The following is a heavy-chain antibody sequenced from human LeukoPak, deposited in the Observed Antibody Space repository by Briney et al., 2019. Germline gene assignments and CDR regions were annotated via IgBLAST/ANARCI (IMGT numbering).Heavy chain of an antibody. CDR1: GFTFSDYY. D-gene: IGHD4-23*01. Sequence: GGSLRLSCAASGFTFSDYYMSWIRQAPGKGLEWVSYISSSGSTIYYADSVKGRFTISRDNAKNSLYLQMNSLRAEDTAVYYCARDQTVVTPLWFDPWAREPWSPSPQ. V-gene: IGHV3-11*01. J-gene: IGHJ5*02. CDR3: ARDQTVVTPLWFDP. CDR2: ISSSGSTI.